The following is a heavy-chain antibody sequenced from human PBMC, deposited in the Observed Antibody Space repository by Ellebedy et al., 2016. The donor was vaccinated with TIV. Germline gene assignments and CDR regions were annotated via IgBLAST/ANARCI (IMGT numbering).Heavy chain of an antibody. D-gene: IGHD1-26*01. CDR3: TRPYSDSGFDCFDP. J-gene: IGHJ5*02. V-gene: IGHV3-73*01. CDR1: GFTFSGSI. Sequence: ESLKISCAASGFTFSGSIMHWVRQAPGKGLEWVGRIRTKANSYATAYGASVKGRFTISRDDSKNTAFLQMNSLKIEDTAVYYCTRPYSDSGFDCFDPWGQGTLVTVSS. CDR2: IRTKANSYAT.